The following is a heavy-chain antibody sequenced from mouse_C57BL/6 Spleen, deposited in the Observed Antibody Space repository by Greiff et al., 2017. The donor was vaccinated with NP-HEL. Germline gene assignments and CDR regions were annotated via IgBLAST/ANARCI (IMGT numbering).Heavy chain of an antibody. CDR2: ISNGGGST. Sequence: EVQVVESGGGLVQPGGSLKLSCAASGFTFSDYYMYWVRQTPEKRLEWVAYISNGGGSTYYPDTVKGRFTISRDNAKNTLYLQMSRLKSEDTAMYYCASLYGYAMDYWGQGTSVTVAS. CDR3: ASLYGYAMDY. D-gene: IGHD1-1*01. CDR1: GFTFSDYY. J-gene: IGHJ4*01. V-gene: IGHV5-12*01.